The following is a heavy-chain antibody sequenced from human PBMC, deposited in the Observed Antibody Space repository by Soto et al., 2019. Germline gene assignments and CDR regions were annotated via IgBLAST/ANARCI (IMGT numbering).Heavy chain of an antibody. CDR1: GFTFSSYA. J-gene: IGHJ4*02. Sequence: GGSLRLSCAASGFTFSSYAMHWVRQAPGKGLEWVAVISYDGSNKYYADSVKGRFTISRDNSKNTLYLQMNSLRAEDRAVYYCARVPESSGWSEYYFDYWGQGTLVTVSS. V-gene: IGHV3-30-3*01. CDR3: ARVPESSGWSEYYFDY. D-gene: IGHD6-19*01. CDR2: ISYDGSNK.